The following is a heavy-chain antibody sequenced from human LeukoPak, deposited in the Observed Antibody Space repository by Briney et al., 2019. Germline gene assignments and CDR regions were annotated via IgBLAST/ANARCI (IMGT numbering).Heavy chain of an antibody. D-gene: IGHD6-19*01. Sequence: PGRSLRLSFAASGFTFDDYAMHWVRQAPGKGLEWVSGISWNSGSIGYADSVRGRFTISRDNAKNSLYLQMNSLRAEDTALYYCAKDIHSSGWFQYYFDYWGQGTLVTVSS. CDR3: AKDIHSSGWFQYYFDY. V-gene: IGHV3-9*01. CDR2: ISWNSGSI. CDR1: GFTFDDYA. J-gene: IGHJ4*02.